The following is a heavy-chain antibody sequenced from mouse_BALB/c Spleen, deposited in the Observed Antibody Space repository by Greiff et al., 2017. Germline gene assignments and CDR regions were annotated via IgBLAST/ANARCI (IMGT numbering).Heavy chain of an antibody. CDR2: IDPANGNT. V-gene: IGHV14-3*02. J-gene: IGHJ4*01. CDR1: GFNIKDTY. D-gene: IGHD2-1*01. Sequence: VQLQQSGAELVKPGASVKLSCTASGFNIKDTYMHWVKQRPEQGLEWIGRIDPANGNTKYDPKFQGKATIKADTSSNTAYLQLSSLTSEDTAVYYCARLHYGNAMDYWGQGTSVTVSS. CDR3: ARLHYGNAMDY.